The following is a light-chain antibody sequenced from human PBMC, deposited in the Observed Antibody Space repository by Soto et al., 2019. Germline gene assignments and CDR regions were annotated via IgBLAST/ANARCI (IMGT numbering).Light chain of an antibody. CDR3: QQSHSAPLT. V-gene: IGKV1-39*01. CDR1: QSITRH. CDR2: GAS. Sequence: DIQMTQSPSSLSASVGDRVTITCRASQSITRHLNWYQQKPGKTPKLLIYGASTLQSEVPSRFSGSGSGTDFTLTINSLQPEDFASYYCQQSHSAPLTFGGGTKVEI. J-gene: IGKJ4*01.